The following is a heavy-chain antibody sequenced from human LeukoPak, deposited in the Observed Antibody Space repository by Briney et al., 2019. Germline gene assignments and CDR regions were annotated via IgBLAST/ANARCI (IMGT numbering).Heavy chain of an antibody. CDR3: AREGEQWLVDAFDI. CDR2: IKQDGSEK. Sequence: GGSLRLPCAASGFTFSSYWMSWVRQAPGKGLEWVANIKQDGSEKYYVDSVKGRFTISRDNAKNSLYLQMNSLRAEDTAVYYCAREGEQWLVDAFDIWGQGTMVTVSS. J-gene: IGHJ3*02. CDR1: GFTFSSYW. D-gene: IGHD6-19*01. V-gene: IGHV3-7*01.